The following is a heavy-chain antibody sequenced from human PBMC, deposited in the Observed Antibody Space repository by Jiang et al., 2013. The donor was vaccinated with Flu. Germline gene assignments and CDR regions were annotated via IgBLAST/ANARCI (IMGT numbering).Heavy chain of an antibody. Sequence: ISAYNGNTNYAQKXQGRVTMTTDTSTSTAYMELRSLRSDDTAVYYCARGWVGDGDYVDYWGQGTLVTVSS. J-gene: IGHJ4*02. D-gene: IGHD2-21*02. CDR3: ARGWVGDGDYVDY. V-gene: IGHV1-18*01. CDR2: ISAYNGNT.